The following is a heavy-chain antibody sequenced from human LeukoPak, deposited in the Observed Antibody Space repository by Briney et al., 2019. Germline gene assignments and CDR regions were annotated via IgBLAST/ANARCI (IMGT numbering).Heavy chain of an antibody. V-gene: IGHV4-59*08. Sequence: PSETLSLTCTVSGGSISSYYWSWIRQPPGKGLEWIGYIYYSGSTNYNPSLKSRVTISVDTSKNQFSLELSSVTAADTAVYYCARGYSSSWSDYWGQGTLVTVSS. CDR3: ARGYSSSWSDY. CDR1: GGSISSYY. CDR2: IYYSGST. J-gene: IGHJ4*02. D-gene: IGHD6-13*01.